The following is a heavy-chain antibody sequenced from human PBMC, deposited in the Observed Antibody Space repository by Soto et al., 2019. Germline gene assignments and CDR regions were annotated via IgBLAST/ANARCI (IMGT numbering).Heavy chain of an antibody. D-gene: IGHD3-3*01. J-gene: IGHJ4*02. CDR2: ISAYNGNT. V-gene: IGHV1-18*01. CDR3: ARSGNTIFGVVIREYYFDY. CDR1: GYTFTSYG. Sequence: GASVKVSCKASGYTFTSYGISWVRQAPGQGLEWMGWISAYNGNTSYAQKLQGRVTMTTDTSTSTAYMELRSLRSDDTAVYYCARSGNTIFGVVIREYYFDYWGQGTLVTVSS.